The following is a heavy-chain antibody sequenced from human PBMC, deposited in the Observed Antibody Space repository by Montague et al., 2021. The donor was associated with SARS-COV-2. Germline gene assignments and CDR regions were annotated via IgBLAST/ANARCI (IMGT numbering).Heavy chain of an antibody. CDR3: ARDPSRQPLLYPIGDYYYGMDV. V-gene: IGHV4-39*07. CDR1: GGSISSSSYY. J-gene: IGHJ6*02. CDR2: IYYSGST. D-gene: IGHD2-2*02. Sequence: SETLSLTCTVSGGSISSSSYYWGWIRQAPGKGLEWFGSIYYSGSTYYNPSLKSRVTISVDTSKNQFSLKLSSVTAADTAVYYCARDPSRQPLLYPIGDYYYGMDVWGQGTTVTVSS.